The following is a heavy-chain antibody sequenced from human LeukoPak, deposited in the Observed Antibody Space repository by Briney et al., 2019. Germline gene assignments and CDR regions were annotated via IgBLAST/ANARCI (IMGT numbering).Heavy chain of an antibody. CDR2: ISSNDVYI. V-gene: IGHV3-21*01. CDR1: GFTFTDYY. CDR3: ARGLTTVVTLAFDP. Sequence: PGGSLRLSCAASGFTFTDYYLNWVRQAPGKGLEWVSSISSNDVYIYYADSVKSRFTISRDNAKNSLYLQMNSPRAEDTAVYYCARGLTTVVTLAFDPWGQGTLVTVSS. D-gene: IGHD4-23*01. J-gene: IGHJ5*02.